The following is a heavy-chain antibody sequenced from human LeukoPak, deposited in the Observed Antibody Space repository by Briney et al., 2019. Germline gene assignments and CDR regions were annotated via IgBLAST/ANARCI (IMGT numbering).Heavy chain of an antibody. V-gene: IGHV3-23*01. CDR1: GFTFSSYG. CDR3: TGNYYDSSGSAWYFGY. Sequence: GGSLRLSCTASGFTFSSYGMHWVRQAPGKGLEWVSAISGSGGSTYYADSVKGRFTISRDNSKNTLYLQMNSLRAEDTAVYYCTGNYYDSSGSAWYFGYWGQGTLVTVSS. D-gene: IGHD3-22*01. J-gene: IGHJ4*02. CDR2: ISGSGGST.